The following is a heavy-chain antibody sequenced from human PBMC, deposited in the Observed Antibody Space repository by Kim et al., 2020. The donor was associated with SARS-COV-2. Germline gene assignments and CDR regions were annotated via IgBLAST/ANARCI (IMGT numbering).Heavy chain of an antibody. J-gene: IGHJ4*02. V-gene: IGHV3-9*01. CDR3: AKDRGDGYNPPEDYFDY. Sequence: VKGRFTISRDNAKNSLYLQMNSLRAEDTALYYCAKDRGDGYNPPEDYFDYWGQGTLVTVSS. D-gene: IGHD3-10*01.